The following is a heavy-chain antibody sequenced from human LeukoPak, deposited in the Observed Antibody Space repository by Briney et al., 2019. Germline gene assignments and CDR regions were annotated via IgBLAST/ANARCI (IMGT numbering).Heavy chain of an antibody. Sequence: AGGSLRLSCAASGFTFGTYAMSWVRQAPGKGLEWISAISGSGGSTYYADSVKGRFTISRDNAKNSLYLQMNSLRAEDTAVYYCATKDTYGPPYWGQGTLVTVSS. CDR3: ATKDTYGPPY. V-gene: IGHV3-23*01. D-gene: IGHD4-17*01. CDR2: ISGSGGST. CDR1: GFTFGTYA. J-gene: IGHJ4*02.